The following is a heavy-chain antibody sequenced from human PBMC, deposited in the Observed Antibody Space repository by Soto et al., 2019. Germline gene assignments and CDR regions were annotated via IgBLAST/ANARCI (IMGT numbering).Heavy chain of an antibody. CDR1: GYTFTGYY. Sequence: ASVKVSCKASGYTFTGYYRHCCRQAPGQGLEWMGWINPNSGGTNYAQKFQCWVPMTRESSISTAYMEPSRLRSDDTAVYYCARSGIAADGDAFDIWGQGTMVTVSS. J-gene: IGHJ3*02. D-gene: IGHD6-13*01. CDR2: INPNSGGT. V-gene: IGHV1-2*04. CDR3: ARSGIAADGDAFDI.